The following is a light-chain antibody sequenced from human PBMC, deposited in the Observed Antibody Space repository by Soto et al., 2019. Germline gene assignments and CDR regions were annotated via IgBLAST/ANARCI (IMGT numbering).Light chain of an antibody. CDR3: QSYASSLSGSV. Sequence: QSVLTQPPSVSGAPGQRVTISCTGSGSNIGAGYDVHWYQQLPGTAPKLLIYGNSNRPSGVPDRFSGSKSGTSASLAITGLRAEDEADYYCQSYASSLSGSVFGGGTKLTVL. CDR1: GSNIGAGYD. J-gene: IGLJ2*01. CDR2: GNS. V-gene: IGLV1-40*01.